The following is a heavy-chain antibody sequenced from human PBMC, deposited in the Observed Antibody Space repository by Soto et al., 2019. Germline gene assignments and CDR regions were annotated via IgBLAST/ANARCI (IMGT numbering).Heavy chain of an antibody. D-gene: IGHD6-19*01. CDR3: ALWEQWVSNSYYYGLDV. Sequence: PGESLKISCKGSGYSFTSYWISWVRQMPGKGLEWMGRIDPSDSYTNYSPSFQGHVTISRDNSKNTLYLQMNSLRAEDTAVYYCALWEQWVSNSYYYGLDVWGQGTTVTVSS. J-gene: IGHJ6*02. CDR2: IDPSDSYT. V-gene: IGHV5-10-1*01. CDR1: GYSFTSYW.